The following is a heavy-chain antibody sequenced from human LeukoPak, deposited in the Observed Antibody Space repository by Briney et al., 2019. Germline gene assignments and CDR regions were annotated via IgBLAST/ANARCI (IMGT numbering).Heavy chain of an antibody. D-gene: IGHD3-22*01. V-gene: IGHV1-2*06. J-gene: IGHJ4*02. CDR2: INPNSGGT. Sequence: ASVKVSCKASGYTFTGYYMHWVRQAPGQGLEWMGRINPNSGGTNYAQKFQGRVTMTRDTSISTAYMELSGLTSDDTAIYYCARWDYYDSSAYGKSDYWGQGTLVTVSS. CDR1: GYTFTGYY. CDR3: ARWDYYDSSAYGKSDY.